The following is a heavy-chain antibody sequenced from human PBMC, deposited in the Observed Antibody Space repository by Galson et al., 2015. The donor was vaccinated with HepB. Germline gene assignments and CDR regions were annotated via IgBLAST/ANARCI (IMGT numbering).Heavy chain of an antibody. Sequence: SLRLSCAASGFTVSSNYMSWVRQAPGKGLEWVSVIYSGGSTYYADSVKGRFTISRDNSKNTLYLQMNSLRAEDTAVYYCARDRSSSPSYYYYGMDVWGQGTTVTVSS. J-gene: IGHJ6*02. D-gene: IGHD6-13*01. CDR3: ARDRSSSPSYYYYGMDV. CDR2: IYSGGST. V-gene: IGHV3-66*01. CDR1: GFTVSSNY.